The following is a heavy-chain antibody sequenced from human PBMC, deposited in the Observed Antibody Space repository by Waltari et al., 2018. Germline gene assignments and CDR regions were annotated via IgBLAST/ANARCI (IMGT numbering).Heavy chain of an antibody. V-gene: IGHV4-59*01. CDR3: ARDGTGGYYYYYMDV. Sequence: QVQLQESGPGLVKPSETLSLTCTVSGGSISSYYWSWIRQPPGKGLEWIGYIYYSGSTNYNPSLKSRVTISVDTSKNQFSLKLSSVTAADTAVYYCARDGTGGYYYYYMDVWGKGTTVTVSS. J-gene: IGHJ6*03. CDR2: IYYSGST. D-gene: IGHD2-8*02. CDR1: GGSISSYY.